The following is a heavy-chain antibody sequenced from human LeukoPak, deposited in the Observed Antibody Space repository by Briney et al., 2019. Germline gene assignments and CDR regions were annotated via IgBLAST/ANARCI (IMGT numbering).Heavy chain of an antibody. J-gene: IGHJ5*01. CDR1: GFSLRTSGVG. CDR3: TRQAPPSWYFSDIAGNYGNWFDS. V-gene: IGHV2-5*01. Sequence: SGPTLVQPTQTLTLTCTFSGFSLRTSGVGVGWIRQPPGKALEWLALIYWYDDTRYSPSLKSRLTITNDTSKNQVVLTMTNMDPVDTATYYCTRQAPPSWYFSDIAGNYGNWFDSWGQGTLVTVSS. CDR2: IYWYDDT. D-gene: IGHD6-13*01.